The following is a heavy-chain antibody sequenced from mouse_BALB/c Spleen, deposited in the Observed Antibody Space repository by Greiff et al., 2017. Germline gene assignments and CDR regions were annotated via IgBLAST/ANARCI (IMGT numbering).Heavy chain of an antibody. Sequence: EVKLMESGGGLVKPGGSLKLSCAASGFTFSSYGMSWVRQTPDKRLEWVATISSGGSYTYYPDSVKGRFTISRDNDKNTLYLQMSSRKSADTAVYYCGRNYNEYFDYWGQGTTLTVSS. D-gene: IGHD2-12*01. J-gene: IGHJ2*01. CDR1: GFTFSSYG. CDR3: GRNYNEYFDY. CDR2: ISSGGSYT. V-gene: IGHV5-6*03.